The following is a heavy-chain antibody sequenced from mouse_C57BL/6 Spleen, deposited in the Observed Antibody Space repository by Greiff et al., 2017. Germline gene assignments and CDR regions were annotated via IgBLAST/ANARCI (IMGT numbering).Heavy chain of an antibody. J-gene: IGHJ1*03. Sequence: QVQLQQSGPELVKPGASVKISCKASGYTFTDYYINWVKQRPGQGLEWIGWIFPGSGSTYYNEKFKGKATLTVDKSSSTAYMLLSSLTSEDSAVYFCAIYYYGSSYEYFDVWGTGTTVTVSS. V-gene: IGHV1-75*01. D-gene: IGHD1-1*01. CDR3: AIYYYGSSYEYFDV. CDR2: IFPGSGST. CDR1: GYTFTDYY.